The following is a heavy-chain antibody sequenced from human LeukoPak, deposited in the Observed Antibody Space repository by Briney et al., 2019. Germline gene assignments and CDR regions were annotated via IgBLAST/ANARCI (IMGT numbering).Heavy chain of an antibody. CDR1: GGTFSGNS. J-gene: IGHJ4*02. Sequence: SVKVSCKASGGTFSGNSITWVRQAPGQGLEWMGRFIPILNTTNYAQDFQGRVTLTTDKSTSTAYMELMSLGSEDTAVYYCARETRDSNWNSVAYLDHWGQGTLVTVSS. V-gene: IGHV1-69*08. CDR3: ARETRDSNWNSVAYLDH. CDR2: FIPILNTT. D-gene: IGHD1-7*01.